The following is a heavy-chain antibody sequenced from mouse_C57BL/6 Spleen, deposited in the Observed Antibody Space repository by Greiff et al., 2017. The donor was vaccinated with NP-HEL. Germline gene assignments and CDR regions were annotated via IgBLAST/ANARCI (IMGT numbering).Heavy chain of an antibody. V-gene: IGHV1-5*01. CDR3: TIYDGYYVPDY. CDR1: GYTFTSYW. CDR2: IYPGNSDT. J-gene: IGHJ2*01. Sequence: VQLQQSGTVLARPGASVKMSCKTSGYTFTSYWMHWVKQRPGQGLEWIGAIYPGNSDTSYHQKFKGKAKLTAVTSASTAYMELSSLTNEDSAVYYCTIYDGYYVPDYWGQGTTLTVSS. D-gene: IGHD2-3*01.